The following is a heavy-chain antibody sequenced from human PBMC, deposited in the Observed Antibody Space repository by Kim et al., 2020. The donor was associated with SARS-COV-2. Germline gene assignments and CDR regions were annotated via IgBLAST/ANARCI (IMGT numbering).Heavy chain of an antibody. D-gene: IGHD3-22*01. Sequence: GGSLRLSCAASGFTFSSYGMHWVRQAPGKGLEWVAVISYDGSNKYYADSVKGRFTISRDNSKNTLYLQMNSLRAEDTAVYFCAKLPPYYDSSGYYYY. CDR3: AKLPPYYDSSGYYYY. J-gene: IGHJ6*01. CDR2: ISYDGSNK. CDR1: GFTFSSYG. V-gene: IGHV3-30*18.